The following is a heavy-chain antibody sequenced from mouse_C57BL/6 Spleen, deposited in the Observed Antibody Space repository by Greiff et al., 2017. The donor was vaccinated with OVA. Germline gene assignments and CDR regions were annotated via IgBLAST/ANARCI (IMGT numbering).Heavy chain of an antibody. Sequence: EVQVVESGGGLVKPGGSLKLSCAASGFTFSSYAMSWVRQTPEKRLEWVATISDGGSYTYYPDNVKGRFTISRDNAKNNLYLQRSHLKSEDTAMYYCARGGDYYGSSWFATGAKGLWSLSLQ. J-gene: IGHJ3*01. CDR2: ISDGGSYT. CDR3: ARGGDYYGSSWFAT. D-gene: IGHD1-1*01. V-gene: IGHV5-4*01. CDR1: GFTFSSYA.